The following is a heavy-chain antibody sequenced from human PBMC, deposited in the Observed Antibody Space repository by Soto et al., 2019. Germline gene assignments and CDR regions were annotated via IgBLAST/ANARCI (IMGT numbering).Heavy chain of an antibody. D-gene: IGHD4-17*01. CDR2: IRANNGKT. J-gene: IGHJ4*02. Sequence: ASVKVSCKASGGTFSSYAISWVRQAPGQGLEWMGWIRANNGKTNYAQKLQGRVTMTTDTSTSTAYMELRSLRSDDTAVYYCARVEEDYGDYGRRYFDYWGQGTLVTVSS. CDR3: ARVEEDYGDYGRRYFDY. CDR1: GGTFSSYA. V-gene: IGHV1-18*01.